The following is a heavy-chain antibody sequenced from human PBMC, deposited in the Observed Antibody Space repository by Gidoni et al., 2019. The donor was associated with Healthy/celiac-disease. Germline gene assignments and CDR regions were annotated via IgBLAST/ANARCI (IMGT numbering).Heavy chain of an antibody. V-gene: IGHV1-69*01. D-gene: IGHD2-15*01. CDR1: GGTFSSYA. CDR2: ILPIFGTA. CDR3: ARGDIVVVVAAIYYYGMDV. Sequence: QVQLVQSGAEVKKPGSSVKVSCKAPGGTFSSYAISWVRQAPGQGLEWMGGILPIFGTANYEQKFQGRVTITADESTSTAYMELSSLRSEDAAVYYCARGDIVVVVAAIYYYGMDVWGQGTTVTVSS. J-gene: IGHJ6*02.